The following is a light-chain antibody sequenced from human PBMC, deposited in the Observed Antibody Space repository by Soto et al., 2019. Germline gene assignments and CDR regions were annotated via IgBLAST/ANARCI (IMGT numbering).Light chain of an antibody. CDR1: QSVSSN. CDR2: AAS. V-gene: IGKV3-15*01. J-gene: IGKJ5*01. Sequence: EIVVTQSPATLSVSPGERATLSCRASQSVSSNLAWYQQKPGRAPRLLIYAASTRATGVPARFSGSGSGTDFSLTISRLEPEDFAVYHCQQYSSSPRTFGQGTRLEIK. CDR3: QQYSSSPRT.